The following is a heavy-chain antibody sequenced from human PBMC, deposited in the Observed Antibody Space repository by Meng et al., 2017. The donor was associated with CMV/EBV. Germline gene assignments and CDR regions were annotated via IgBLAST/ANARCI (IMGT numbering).Heavy chain of an antibody. Sequence: LETLSLTCAVSGDSIGTNSYYWGWIRQPPGKGLEWIGSIYYRGSTYYNPSLKSRLTISLDASKNQFSLKLNSVTAADTAVYYCARDPTWSGWYDSWGQGTLVTVSS. D-gene: IGHD3-3*01. CDR2: IYYRGST. CDR1: GDSIGTNSYY. CDR3: ARDPTWSGWYDS. V-gene: IGHV4-39*07. J-gene: IGHJ5*01.